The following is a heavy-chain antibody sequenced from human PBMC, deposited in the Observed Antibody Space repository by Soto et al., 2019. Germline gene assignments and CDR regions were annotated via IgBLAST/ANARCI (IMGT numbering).Heavy chain of an antibody. Sequence: EVQLVESGGGLVQPGGSLRLSCAAPGFTFGSYWMHWVRQAPGKGLVWVSHISLDGSRTTYADSVKGRFTISRDNAKSALYLPMNSLRAEDTAVYYCARAPPGYSVGYRYYGRDVWGQGTTVTVSS. V-gene: IGHV3-74*01. D-gene: IGHD2-21*01. CDR3: ARAPPGYSVGYRYYGRDV. CDR1: GFTFGSYW. J-gene: IGHJ6*02. CDR2: ISLDGSRT.